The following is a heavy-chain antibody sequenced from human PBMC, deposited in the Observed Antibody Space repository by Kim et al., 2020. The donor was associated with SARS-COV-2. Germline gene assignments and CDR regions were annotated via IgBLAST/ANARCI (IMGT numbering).Heavy chain of an antibody. J-gene: IGHJ6*02. CDR2: IHYSGST. CDR3: ASSLRYYDFWGGSIPRYYGMDV. D-gene: IGHD3-3*01. V-gene: IGHV4-34*01. CDR1: GGSFSGYY. Sequence: SETLSLTCAVYGGSFSGYYSSWIRQPPGKGLEWIGEIHYSGSTNYNPSLKSRVRLSVDTSKNQFSLKMSSVTAADTAVYYCASSLRYYDFWGGSIPRYYGMDVWGQGTPVTVSS.